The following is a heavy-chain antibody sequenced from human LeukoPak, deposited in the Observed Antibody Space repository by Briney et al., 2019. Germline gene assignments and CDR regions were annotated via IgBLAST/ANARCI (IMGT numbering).Heavy chain of an antibody. CDR2: INWNGGST. D-gene: IGHD2-8*01. Sequence: GGSLRLSCAASGFTFDDYGMSWVRQAPGKGLEWVSGINWNGGSTGYADSVKGRFTISRDNSKNSLYLQMNSLRAEDTAVYYCARALIGYYFDYWGQGTLVTVSS. J-gene: IGHJ4*02. CDR3: ARALIGYYFDY. V-gene: IGHV3-20*04. CDR1: GFTFDDYG.